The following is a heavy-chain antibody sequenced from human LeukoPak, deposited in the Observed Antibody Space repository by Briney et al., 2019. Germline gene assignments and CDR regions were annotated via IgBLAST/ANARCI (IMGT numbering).Heavy chain of an antibody. CDR1: GGSISSSNW. CDR2: IYHSGST. D-gene: IGHD3-22*01. J-gene: IGHJ3*02. V-gene: IGHV4-4*02. Sequence: SETLSLTCAVSGGSISSSNWWSWVRQPPGKGLEWIGEIYHSGSTNYNPSLKSRVTISVDTSKNQFSLKLNSVTAADTAVYYCAKSNGYGLMDIWGQGTMVTVSS. CDR3: AKSNGYGLMDI.